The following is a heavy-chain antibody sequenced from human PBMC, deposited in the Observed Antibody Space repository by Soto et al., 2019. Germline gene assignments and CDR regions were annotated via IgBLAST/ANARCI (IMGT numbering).Heavy chain of an antibody. J-gene: IGHJ6*02. Sequence: ASVKVSCKASGYTFTSYDINWVRQATGQGLEWMGWMNPNSGNTGYAQKFQGRVTMTRNTSISTAYMELSSLRSEDTAVYYCARGGELLDSYYYYGMDVWGQGTTVTVSS. CDR3: ARGGELLDSYYYYGMDV. CDR1: GYTFTSYD. D-gene: IGHD1-26*01. CDR2: MNPNSGNT. V-gene: IGHV1-8*01.